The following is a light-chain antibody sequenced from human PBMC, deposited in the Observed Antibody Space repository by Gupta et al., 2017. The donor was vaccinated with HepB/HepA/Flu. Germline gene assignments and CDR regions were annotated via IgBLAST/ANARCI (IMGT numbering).Light chain of an antibody. CDR3: QAGDRNTVV. V-gene: IGLV3-1*01. J-gene: IGLJ2*01. CDR2: QGH. Sequence: SSELTQSPSMTVSPGQTATISCSGDKLGDKYVCWYQQRPGQSPLLLIYQGHNRPSEIPERFSGSNSGNTATLTISGTQARDEADYDCQAGDRNTVVFGGGTKLTVL. CDR1: KLGDKY.